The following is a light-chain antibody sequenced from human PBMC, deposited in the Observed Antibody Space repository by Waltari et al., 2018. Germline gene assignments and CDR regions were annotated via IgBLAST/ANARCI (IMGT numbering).Light chain of an antibody. Sequence: QSVLTQPPSVSGAPGQRVTISCTGSSSNIGGGYEVHWYQQLPGTAPKHLIYSNFNRPSGVPDRFSGSKSGTSAFLAISGLQAEDEADYYCQSYDSSLRDVFGTGTKVTVL. CDR3: QSYDSSLRDV. J-gene: IGLJ1*01. CDR1: SSNIGGGYE. V-gene: IGLV1-40*01. CDR2: SNF.